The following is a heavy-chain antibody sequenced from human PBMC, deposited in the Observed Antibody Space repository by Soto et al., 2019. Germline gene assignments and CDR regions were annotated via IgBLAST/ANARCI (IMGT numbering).Heavy chain of an antibody. Sequence: GGSLRLSCAASGFNFSGYNMNWVRQAPGKGLEWVSSISSSGIYTNYADSVKGRFTISRDNAKSSLYLQMNSLRAEDTAVYYCARDPQGSSTYYYSYYMDVWGKGTTVTVSS. D-gene: IGHD6-6*01. CDR1: GFNFSGYN. V-gene: IGHV3-21*01. J-gene: IGHJ6*03. CDR2: ISSSGIYT. CDR3: ARDPQGSSTYYYSYYMDV.